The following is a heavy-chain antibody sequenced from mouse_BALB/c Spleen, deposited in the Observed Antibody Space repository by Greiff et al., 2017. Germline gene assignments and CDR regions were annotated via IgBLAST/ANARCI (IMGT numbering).Heavy chain of an antibody. J-gene: IGHJ1*01. D-gene: IGHD1-2*01. CDR1: GFNIKDYY. CDR3: NLHYYGSSYWYFDV. CDR2: IDPENGDT. Sequence: VQLQQSGAELVRSGASVKLSCTASGFNIKDYYMHWVKQRPEQGLEWIGWIDPENGDTEYAPKFQGKATMTADTSSNTAYLQLSSLTSEDTAVYYCNLHYYGSSYWYFDVWGAGTTVTVSS. V-gene: IGHV14-4*02.